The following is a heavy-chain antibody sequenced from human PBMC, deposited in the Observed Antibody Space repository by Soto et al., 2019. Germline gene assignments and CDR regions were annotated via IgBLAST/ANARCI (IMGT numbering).Heavy chain of an antibody. Sequence: QVQLVESGGGVVQPGRSLRLSCAASGFTFSSYAMHWVRQAPGKGLEWVAVISNDGSKKYHADYVKGRFTISRDNSKNMWYLQMNSLRAEDTAVYYCARDTQGRGYDIDYWGQGTLVTVSA. CDR3: ARDTQGRGYDIDY. CDR1: GFTFSSYA. J-gene: IGHJ4*02. D-gene: IGHD5-12*01. CDR2: ISNDGSKK. V-gene: IGHV3-33*01.